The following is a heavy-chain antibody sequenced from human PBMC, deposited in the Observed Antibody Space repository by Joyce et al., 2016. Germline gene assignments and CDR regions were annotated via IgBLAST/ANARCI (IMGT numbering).Heavy chain of an antibody. V-gene: IGHV1-69*01. CDR3: ARFGELIYDPVDI. J-gene: IGHJ3*02. Sequence: QVHLLQSGAEVKKPGSSVKVSCKASGGTFNSYTIPWVRQAPGQGLEWMGGIVPIVGTRNYAQKFQGRVTISADASTSTAYMEMNSLKSEDTAIYFCARFGELIYDPVDIWGQGTMVTVSS. CDR1: GGTFNSYT. CDR2: IVPIVGTR. D-gene: IGHD3-10*01.